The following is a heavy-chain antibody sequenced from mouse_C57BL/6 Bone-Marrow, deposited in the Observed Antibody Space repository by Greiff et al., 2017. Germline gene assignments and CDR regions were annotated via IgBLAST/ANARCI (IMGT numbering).Heavy chain of an antibody. CDR3: ARCDRTWYFDV. CDR2: INPNNGGT. CDR1: GYTFTDYY. J-gene: IGHJ1*03. Sequence: VQLQQSGPELVKPGASVKISCKASGYTFTDYYMNWVKQSHGKSLEWIGYINPNNGGTSYNQKFKGKATLTVDNSSSTAYMELRSLTSEDSAVYYCARCDRTWYFDVWGTGTTVTVSS. V-gene: IGHV1-26*01.